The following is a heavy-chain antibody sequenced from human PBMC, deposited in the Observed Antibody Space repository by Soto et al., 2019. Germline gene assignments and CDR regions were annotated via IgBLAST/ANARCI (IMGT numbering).Heavy chain of an antibody. D-gene: IGHD3-16*01. CDR2: ISSSGSTI. J-gene: IGHJ6*03. V-gene: IGHV3-11*01. CDR1: GFTFSDYY. CDR3: ERGLYYYYMDV. Sequence: EGSLRLSCAASGFTFSDYYMNWIRQAPGKGLEWVSFISSSGSTIYYADSVKGRFTISRDNAGNSLYLQMNSLRAEDTAVYYCERGLYYYYMDVWGKGYTVTVSS.